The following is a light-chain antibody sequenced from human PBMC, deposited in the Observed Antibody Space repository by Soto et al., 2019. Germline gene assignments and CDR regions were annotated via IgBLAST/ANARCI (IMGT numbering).Light chain of an antibody. CDR2: DAS. CDR1: QSVNTY. J-gene: IGKJ4*01. V-gene: IGKV3-11*01. CDR3: QQRNSWPPIT. Sequence: ELVLTQSPATLPLSPGETATLSCRASQSVNTYLAWYQQNPGQAPRLLIYDASIRATGIPARFSGSGSGTDFTLTIISLGPEDSAVSYCQQRNSWPPITFGGGTKVEIK.